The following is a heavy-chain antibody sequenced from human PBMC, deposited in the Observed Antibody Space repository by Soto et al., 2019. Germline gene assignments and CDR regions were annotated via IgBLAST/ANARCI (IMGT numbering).Heavy chain of an antibody. CDR3: ARDPGGAVPLARHDY. Sequence: GGSLRLSCAASGFTFSDYWMSWARQTPGKGLEWVANIKEDGSQKYYVDSVKGRFTISRDNARNLLYLEMKYLSVEDTAMYYCARDPGGAVPLARHDYWGQGTQVTVSS. D-gene: IGHD1-26*01. J-gene: IGHJ4*02. CDR1: GFTFSDYW. V-gene: IGHV3-7*01. CDR2: IKEDGSQK.